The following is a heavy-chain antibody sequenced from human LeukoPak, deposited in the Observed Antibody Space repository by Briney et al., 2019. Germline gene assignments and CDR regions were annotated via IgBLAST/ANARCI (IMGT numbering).Heavy chain of an antibody. CDR2: MNPNSGNT. J-gene: IGHJ5*02. CDR1: GYTFTSYD. CDR3: ARGFSSGSYSRFDP. D-gene: IGHD1-26*01. Sequence: ASVKVSCKASGYTFTSYDINWVRQATGQGLEWMGWMNPNSGNTGYAQKFQGRVTMTRNTSISTAYMELSSLRSEGTAVYYCARGFSSGSYSRFDPWGQGTLVTVSS. V-gene: IGHV1-8*01.